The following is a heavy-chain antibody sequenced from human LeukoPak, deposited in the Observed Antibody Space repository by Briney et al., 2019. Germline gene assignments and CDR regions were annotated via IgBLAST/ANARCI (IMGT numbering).Heavy chain of an antibody. Sequence: PGGSLRLSCAASGFTFSSYWMSWVRQAPGKGLEWVANIKQDGSEKYYVDSVKGRFTISRDNAKNSLYLQMNSLRAEDTAVYYCARDPPSYDFWSGYRLPTQEYYFDYWGQGTLVTVSS. V-gene: IGHV3-7*03. J-gene: IGHJ4*02. CDR3: ARDPPSYDFWSGYRLPTQEYYFDY. CDR2: IKQDGSEK. D-gene: IGHD3-3*01. CDR1: GFTFSSYW.